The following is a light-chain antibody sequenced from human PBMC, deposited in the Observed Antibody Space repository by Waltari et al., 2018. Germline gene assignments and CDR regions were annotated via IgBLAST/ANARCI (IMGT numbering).Light chain of an antibody. V-gene: IGKV3-11*01. Sequence: ETVLTQSPATLSLSPGERAPLPCRASQSVDRYLAWYQQKPGQAPRLLIYDTSNRATGTPARFSGSGSGTDFTLTISSLEPEDFAVYYCQQRKNWPPLTFGGGTKVEIK. CDR3: QQRKNWPPLT. J-gene: IGKJ4*01. CDR1: QSVDRY. CDR2: DTS.